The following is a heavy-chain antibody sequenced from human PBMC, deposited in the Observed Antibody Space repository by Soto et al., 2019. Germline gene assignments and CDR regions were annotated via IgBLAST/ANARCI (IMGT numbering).Heavy chain of an antibody. CDR1: GLSFSEYS. J-gene: IGHJ6*02. V-gene: IGHV3-21*05. Sequence: GVSLRRSCAASGLSFSEYSMNWARQARREGQGKITHISSIGSYIFYAAAVKGRFTVSRENAKNSLFMQMNCLRTEDSAVYYCARESTGPYYCIDVWGQGTTVTVSS. CDR3: ARESTGPYYCIDV. CDR2: ISSIGSYI.